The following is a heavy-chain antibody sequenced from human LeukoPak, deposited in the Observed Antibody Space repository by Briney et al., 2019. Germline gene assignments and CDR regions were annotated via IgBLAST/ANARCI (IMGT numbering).Heavy chain of an antibody. V-gene: IGHV4-34*01. CDR2: INHSGST. CDR1: GGSFSGYY. D-gene: IGHD6-13*01. Sequence: SETLSLTCAVYGGSFSGYYWSWIRQPPGKGLEWIGEINHSGSTNYNPSLKSRVTISVGTSKNQFSLKLSSVTAADTAVYYCARPGSSSSFDYWGQGTLVTVSS. J-gene: IGHJ4*02. CDR3: ARPGSSSSFDY.